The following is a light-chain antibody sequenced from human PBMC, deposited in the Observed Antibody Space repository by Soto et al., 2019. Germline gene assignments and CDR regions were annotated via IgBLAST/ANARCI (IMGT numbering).Light chain of an antibody. V-gene: IGKV1-5*01. CDR1: QTISSW. Sequence: DIQMTQPPSTLSGSVGDRVTITCRASQTISSWLAWYQQKPGKAPKLLIYAASSLQSGVPSRFSGSGSGTDFTLTISRLEPEDFAVYYCQQYDSSPYTFGQGTKVDI. CDR3: QQYDSSPYT. J-gene: IGKJ2*01. CDR2: AAS.